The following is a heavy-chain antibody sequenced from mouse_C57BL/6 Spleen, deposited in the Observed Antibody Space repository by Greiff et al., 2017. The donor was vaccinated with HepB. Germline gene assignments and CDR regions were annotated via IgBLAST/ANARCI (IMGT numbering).Heavy chain of an antibody. J-gene: IGHJ4*01. V-gene: IGHV1-55*01. Sequence: QVQLQQPGAELVKPGASVKMSCKASGYTFTSYWITWVKQRPGQGLEWIGDIYPGSGSTNYNEKFKSKATLTVDTSSSTAYMQLSSLTSEDSAVYYCARSGGRLQGYYAMDYWGQGTSVTVSS. CDR1: GYTFTSYW. D-gene: IGHD2-2*01. CDR3: ARSGGRLQGYYAMDY. CDR2: IYPGSGST.